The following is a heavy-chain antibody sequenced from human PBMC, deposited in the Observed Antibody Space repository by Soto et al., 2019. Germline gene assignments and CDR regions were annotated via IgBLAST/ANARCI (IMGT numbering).Heavy chain of an antibody. CDR2: IRSKANNYAT. V-gene: IGHV3-73*01. CDR3: SRDDSDWFFN. D-gene: IGHD3-9*01. Sequence: GGSLRLSCAASGFRFSVSAMHWVRQASGKGLEWVGRIRSKANNYATSYAASVKGRFTISRDDSKKTAYLQMNSLESEDTAVYYCSRDDSDWFFNWGRGTLVTVSS. CDR1: GFRFSVSA. J-gene: IGHJ4*02.